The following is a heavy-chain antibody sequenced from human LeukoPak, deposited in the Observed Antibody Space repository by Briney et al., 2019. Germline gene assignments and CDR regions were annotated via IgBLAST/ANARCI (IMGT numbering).Heavy chain of an antibody. J-gene: IGHJ4*02. D-gene: IGHD6-13*01. Sequence: SETLSLTCAVYGGSLSGYYWSWIRQPPGKGLEWIGEINHSGSTNYNPSLKSRVTISVDTSKNQFSLKLSSVTAADTAVYYCAPLHSSSSSSFESWGQGTLVTVSS. CDR3: APLHSSSSSSFES. V-gene: IGHV4-34*01. CDR1: GGSLSGYY. CDR2: INHSGST.